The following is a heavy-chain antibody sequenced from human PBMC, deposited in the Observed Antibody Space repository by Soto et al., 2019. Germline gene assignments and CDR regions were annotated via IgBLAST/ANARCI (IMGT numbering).Heavy chain of an antibody. CDR3: ARYHAVTSRWFDP. Sequence: QVQLQESGPGLVKPSGTLSLTCAVSGGSISSSNWWSWVRQPPGKGLEWIGEIYHSGSTNYNPSHKVRVAISAAKSKDQFSLQLSTVSAADAAVYDCARYHAVTSRWFDPWGQGTLVTVYS. J-gene: IGHJ5*02. CDR1: GGSISSSNW. V-gene: IGHV4-4*02. CDR2: IYHSGST. D-gene: IGHD4-17*01.